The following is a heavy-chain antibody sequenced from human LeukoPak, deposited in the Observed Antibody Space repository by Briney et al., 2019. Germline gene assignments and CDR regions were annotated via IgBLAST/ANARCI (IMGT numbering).Heavy chain of an antibody. CDR2: IYPGDSDT. D-gene: IGHD1-7*01. CDR3: ARHLDWNLNNDVGFDV. CDR1: GYGFSSHW. V-gene: IGHV5-51*01. J-gene: IGHJ3*01. Sequence: GESLKISCKGSGYGFSSHWIGWVRQMPGKGLEWIGLIYPGDSDTRYSPSFQGHVPMSVDKSITTAYLQWSGLMASDTAMYYCARHLDWNLNNDVGFDVWGQGTAVTVSS.